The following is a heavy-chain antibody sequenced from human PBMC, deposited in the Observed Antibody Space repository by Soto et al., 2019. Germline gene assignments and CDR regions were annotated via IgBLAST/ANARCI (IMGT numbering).Heavy chain of an antibody. J-gene: IGHJ4*02. D-gene: IGHD3-10*01. CDR2: ITGSGKSP. V-gene: IGHV3-23*01. CDR1: GFTFSTYA. CDR3: AKDNELDPIDN. Sequence: PGGSLRLSCAASGFTFSTYAMSWVRQAPGKGLVWVSGITGSGKSPYYADSVKGRFTISRDNSKNTLYLQMKSVKGEDTAVYYCAKDNELDPIDNWGQGTLVTVSS.